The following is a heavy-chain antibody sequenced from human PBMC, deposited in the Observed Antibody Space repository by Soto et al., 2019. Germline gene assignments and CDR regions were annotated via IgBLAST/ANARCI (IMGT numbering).Heavy chain of an antibody. V-gene: IGHV3-7*05. Sequence: TGGSLRLSCAASGFTFSSYWMSWVRQAPGKGLEWVANIKQDGSEKYYVDSVKGRFTISRDNAKNSLYLQMNSLRAEDTAVYYCARDNAFSCSSTSCYFGDVGIDYWGQGTLVTVSS. J-gene: IGHJ4*02. CDR3: ARDNAFSCSSTSCYFGDVGIDY. CDR2: IKQDGSEK. CDR1: GFTFSSYW. D-gene: IGHD2-2*01.